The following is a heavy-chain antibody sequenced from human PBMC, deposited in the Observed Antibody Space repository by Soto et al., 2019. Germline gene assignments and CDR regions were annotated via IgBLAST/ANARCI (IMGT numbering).Heavy chain of an antibody. J-gene: IGHJ4*02. CDR3: ARGTGSYQQEYYFDY. D-gene: IGHD1-26*01. Sequence: QVQLQESGPGLVKPSQTLSLTCTVSGCSISSGGYYWSWIRQHPGKGLEWIGYIYYSGSTYYNPSLKSRVTISVDTSKNQFSLKLSSVTAADTAVYYCARGTGSYQQEYYFDYWGQGTLVTVSS. V-gene: IGHV4-31*03. CDR1: GCSISSGGYY. CDR2: IYYSGST.